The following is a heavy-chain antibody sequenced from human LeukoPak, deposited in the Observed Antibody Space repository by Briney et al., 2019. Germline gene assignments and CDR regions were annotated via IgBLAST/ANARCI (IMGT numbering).Heavy chain of an antibody. V-gene: IGHV1-8*01. CDR3: TRGEGIVGPY. Sequence: ASVKVSCKASGYIFTTYDINWVRQAPGQGPEWLGWMSPSSGNTGLAQKFQGRVSMTRDTSIHTAYMELSSLTSDDTAVYYCTRGEGIVGPYWGQGTLVTVSS. CDR2: MSPSSGNT. D-gene: IGHD1-26*01. J-gene: IGHJ4*02. CDR1: GYIFTTYD.